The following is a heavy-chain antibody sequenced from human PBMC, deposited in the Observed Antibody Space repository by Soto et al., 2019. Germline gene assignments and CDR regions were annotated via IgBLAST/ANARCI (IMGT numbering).Heavy chain of an antibody. V-gene: IGHV4-59*08. Sequence: QVQLQESGPGLVKPSETLSLTCTVSGGSISSYYWSWIRQPPGKGLEWIGYIYYSGSTNQNPSLKSRVTISIDTSKNQFSLKLSSVTAVDTAVYYCARRAPNGDYLDYWGQGTLVTASS. CDR1: GGSISSYY. J-gene: IGHJ4*02. D-gene: IGHD4-17*01. CDR3: ARRAPNGDYLDY. CDR2: IYYSGST.